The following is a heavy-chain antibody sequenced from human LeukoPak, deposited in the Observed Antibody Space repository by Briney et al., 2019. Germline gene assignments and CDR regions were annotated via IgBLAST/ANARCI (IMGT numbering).Heavy chain of an antibody. CDR3: AKHLHLWASFDS. CDR1: GLTFSSYA. V-gene: IGHV3-23*01. Sequence: GGSLRLSCAASGLTFSSYAMSWVRQAPGKGLEWVSAISGSGGSTYYADSVKGRFTISRDNSKNTLYLHMTSLRAEDTAIYYCAKHLHLWASFDSWGQGTLVTVSS. J-gene: IGHJ4*02. CDR2: ISGSGGST. D-gene: IGHD5-18*01.